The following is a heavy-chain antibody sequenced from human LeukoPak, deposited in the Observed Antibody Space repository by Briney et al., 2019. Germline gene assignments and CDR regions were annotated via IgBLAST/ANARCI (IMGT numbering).Heavy chain of an antibody. J-gene: IGHJ3*02. CDR1: GASVSSTDYF. Sequence: SQTLSLTCTVSGASVSSTDYFWNWIRQPAGKGLEWIGRIYASGNTDYNHSLKSRVTMSLATSKNQFSLNMNSVTAADSAVYFCARYREGYNYVPHALDIWGQGTVVTVSS. CDR3: ARYREGYNYVPHALDI. V-gene: IGHV4-61*02. CDR2: IYASGNT. D-gene: IGHD5-24*01.